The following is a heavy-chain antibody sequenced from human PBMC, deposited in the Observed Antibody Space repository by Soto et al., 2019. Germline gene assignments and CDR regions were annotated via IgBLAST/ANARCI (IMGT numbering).Heavy chain of an antibody. CDR1: GFTFSSRW. CDR2: IKQDENGK. D-gene: IGHD3-10*01. V-gene: IGHV3-7*01. J-gene: IGHJ4*02. Sequence: ETLRLSCEASGFTFSSRWMTWVRQGPGKGLEWVDNIKQDENGKDYADSVKGRFTVSRDDAKKSVYLQMDSLRVEDTATYYCARELSTLVRAYNWGQGTLVTVSS. CDR3: ARELSTLVRAYN.